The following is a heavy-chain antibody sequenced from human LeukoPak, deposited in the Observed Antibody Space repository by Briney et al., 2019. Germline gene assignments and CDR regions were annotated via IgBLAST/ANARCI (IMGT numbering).Heavy chain of an antibody. D-gene: IGHD4-17*01. CDR3: ARWDRIYDYGDYEDY. Sequence: ASVKVSCKASGYTFTSYYMHWVRQAPGQGVEWMGIINPSGGSTYYAQKFQGRVTMTRDTSTSTVYMELSSLRSEDTAVYYCARWDRIYDYGDYEDYWGQGTLVTVSS. J-gene: IGHJ4*02. V-gene: IGHV1-46*01. CDR1: GYTFTSYY. CDR2: INPSGGST.